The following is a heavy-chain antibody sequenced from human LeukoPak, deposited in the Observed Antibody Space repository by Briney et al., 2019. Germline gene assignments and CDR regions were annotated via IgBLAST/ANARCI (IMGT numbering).Heavy chain of an antibody. CDR2: ISGNGGSA. CDR1: GFTFSTYA. Sequence: GGSLRLSCAASGFTFSTYALRWVRQAPGKGLEWVSSISGNGGSAYYTDSVKGRFTISRDNSKNTLYLQMNSLRAEDTAVYYCAKDLPTVNTWIYFDYWGQGTLVTVSS. CDR3: AKDLPTVNTWIYFDY. V-gene: IGHV3-23*01. J-gene: IGHJ4*02. D-gene: IGHD4-17*01.